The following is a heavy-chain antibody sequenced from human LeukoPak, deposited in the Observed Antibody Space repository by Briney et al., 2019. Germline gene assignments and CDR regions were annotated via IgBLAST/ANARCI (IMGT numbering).Heavy chain of an antibody. J-gene: IGHJ4*02. CDR2: IYYSGST. CDR1: GGSISNYY. CDR3: ARGFYNGSYYYFDF. D-gene: IGHD1-26*01. V-gene: IGHV4-59*01. Sequence: SQTLSLTCTVSGGSISNYYWNWIRQPPGKGLEWIGYIYYSGSTNYNPSLKSRVTMSVGTSKNRFSLKLTSVTAADTAVYYCARGFYNGSYYYFDFWGQGALVTVSS.